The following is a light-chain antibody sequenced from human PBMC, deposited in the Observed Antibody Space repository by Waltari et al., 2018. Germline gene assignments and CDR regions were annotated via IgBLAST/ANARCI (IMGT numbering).Light chain of an antibody. CDR1: QDIATW. CDR2: KSS. CDR3: QQFDTYPGT. J-gene: IGKJ1*01. V-gene: IGKV1-5*03. Sequence: DIQLTQSPSTLSAPVGDRVTITCRASQDIATWLAWYQQKPGKAPKLLVYKSSRLQSGAPSRFSGSGSGTEFTLPISSLQPEDFATFYCQQFDTYPGTFGQGTKVDIK.